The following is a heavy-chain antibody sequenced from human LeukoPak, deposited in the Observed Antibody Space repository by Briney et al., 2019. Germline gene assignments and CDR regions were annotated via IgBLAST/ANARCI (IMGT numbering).Heavy chain of an antibody. Sequence: SVKVSCKASGYTFTGYYMHWVRQAPGQGLEWMGGIIPIFGTANYAQKFQGRVTITADESTSTAYMELSSLRSEDTAVYYCARDLADGSYPDWGQGTLVTVSS. J-gene: IGHJ4*02. CDR2: IIPIFGTA. CDR3: ARDLADGSYPD. V-gene: IGHV1-69*13. CDR1: GYTFTGYY. D-gene: IGHD1-26*01.